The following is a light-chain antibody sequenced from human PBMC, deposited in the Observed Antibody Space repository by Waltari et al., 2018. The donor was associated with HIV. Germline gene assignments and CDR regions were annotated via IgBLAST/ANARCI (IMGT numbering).Light chain of an antibody. CDR1: SNDVGGYNY. CDR3: SSYAGSSSFV. J-gene: IGLJ1*01. Sequence: QSALTQPPSASGSPGQSVTISCTGTSNDVGGYNYVSWYQQHPGKAPKLMIYDVISRPSGVPDRFSVSKSGNTASLTVSGLQAEDEADYFCSSYAGSSSFVFGTGTKVTVL. CDR2: DVI. V-gene: IGLV2-8*01.